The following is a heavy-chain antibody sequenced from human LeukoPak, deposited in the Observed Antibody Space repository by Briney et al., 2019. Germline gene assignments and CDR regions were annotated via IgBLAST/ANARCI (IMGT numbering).Heavy chain of an antibody. V-gene: IGHV3-48*01. CDR1: GFIFYSYS. J-gene: IGHJ4*03. CDR2: ISSGSTNV. Sequence: GGSLTLSCTASGFIFYSYSMNGPRQTRGKGLQWVTFISSGSTNVFYADCVKGRFNVHGDNAVNLHYLQMNSHSTEETDVYYCAGDGVQGAIPFYFDFWGQGALVTVSS. CDR3: AGDGVQGAIPFYFDF. D-gene: IGHD2-21*01.